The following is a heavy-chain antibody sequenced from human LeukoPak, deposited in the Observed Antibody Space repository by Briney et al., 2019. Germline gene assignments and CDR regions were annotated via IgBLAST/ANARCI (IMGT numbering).Heavy chain of an antibody. CDR3: ARLEYYYVWGNYYKLFDY. Sequence: PGGSLRLSCAASGFTFSSYNMNWVRQAPGKGLEWVSDISSGGSTIYFADSVKGRFTISRDNAKNSLYLQMDSLRAEDTAVYYCARLEYYYVWGNYYKLFDYWGQGTLVTVCS. CDR1: GFTFSSYN. D-gene: IGHD3-10*01. V-gene: IGHV3-48*01. J-gene: IGHJ4*02. CDR2: ISSGGSTI.